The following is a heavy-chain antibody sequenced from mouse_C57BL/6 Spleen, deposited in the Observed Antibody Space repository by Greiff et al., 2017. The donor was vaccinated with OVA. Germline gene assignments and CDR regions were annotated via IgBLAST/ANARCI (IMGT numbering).Heavy chain of an antibody. Sequence: QVHVKQPGAELVKPGASVKLSCKASGYTFTSYWMHWVKQRPGQGLEWIGMIHPNSGSTNYNEKFKSKATLTVDKSSSTAYMQLSSLTSEDSAVYYCARSIDYGSSPFAYWGQGTLVTVSA. CDR1: GYTFTSYW. CDR3: ARSIDYGSSPFAY. CDR2: IHPNSGST. J-gene: IGHJ3*01. D-gene: IGHD1-1*01. V-gene: IGHV1-64*01.